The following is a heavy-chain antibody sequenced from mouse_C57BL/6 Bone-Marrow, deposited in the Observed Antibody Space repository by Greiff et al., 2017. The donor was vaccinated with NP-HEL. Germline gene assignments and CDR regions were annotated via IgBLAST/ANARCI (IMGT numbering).Heavy chain of an antibody. CDR3: ARFGTAQASGFAY. J-gene: IGHJ3*01. Sequence: QVQLQQSGPELVKPGASVKLSCKASGYAFSSSWMNWVKQRPGKGLEWIGRIYPGDGDTNYNGKFKGKATLTADKSSSTAYMQLSSLTSEDSAVYFCARFGTAQASGFAYWGQGTLVTVSA. D-gene: IGHD3-2*02. CDR2: IYPGDGDT. CDR1: GYAFSSSW. V-gene: IGHV1-82*01.